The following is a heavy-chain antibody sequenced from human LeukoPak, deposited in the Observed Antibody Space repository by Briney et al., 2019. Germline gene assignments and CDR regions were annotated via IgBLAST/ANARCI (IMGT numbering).Heavy chain of an antibody. V-gene: IGHV4-31*03. CDR2: IYYSGTT. Sequence: KTSETLSLTCTVSGGSIISGGYYWSWIRQHPGKGLEWIGYIYYSGTTYYNPSLKSRLTISVDTSNNQFSLELRSVTAADTAVYYCARALYTYGGFDGFDYWGQGTLVTVFS. CDR3: ARALYTYGGFDGFDY. J-gene: IGHJ4*02. CDR1: GGSIISGGYY. D-gene: IGHD5-18*01.